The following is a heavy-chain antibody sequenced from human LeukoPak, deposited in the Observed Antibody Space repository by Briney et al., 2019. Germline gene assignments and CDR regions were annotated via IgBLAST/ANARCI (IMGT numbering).Heavy chain of an antibody. J-gene: IGHJ3*02. CDR3: ARQLSSGWHHAAFDI. V-gene: IGHV5-51*01. D-gene: IGHD6-19*01. CDR1: GYRFTNYW. Sequence: GESLKISCKGSGYRFTNYWIGWVRQMPGKGLEWMGIIYPGGSGIRYSPSFQGQVTISADKSINTAFLQWSSLRASDTAMYYCARQLSSGWHHAAFDIWGLGTLVTVSS. CDR2: IYPGGSGI.